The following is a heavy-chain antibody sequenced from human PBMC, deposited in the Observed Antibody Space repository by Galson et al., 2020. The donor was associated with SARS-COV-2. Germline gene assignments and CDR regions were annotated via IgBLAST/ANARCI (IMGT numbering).Heavy chain of an antibody. CDR2: VKPKNGEI. V-gene: IGHV1-2*02. CDR1: GYTFTDYY. D-gene: IGHD4-4*01. Sequence: SVTVSCKASGYTFTDYYIHWLRQAPGQGLAWIGWVKPKNGEITYTKKFQGRVSMTMETSISTVYMEVKRLRFDDTAVYFGARRFGDDYNRNWFDPWGQGTRITVSS. CDR3: ARRFGDDYNRNWFDP. J-gene: IGHJ5*02.